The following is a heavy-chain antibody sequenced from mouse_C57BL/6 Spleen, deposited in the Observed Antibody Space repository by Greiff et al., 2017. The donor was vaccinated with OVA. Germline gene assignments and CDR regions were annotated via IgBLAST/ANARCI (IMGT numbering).Heavy chain of an antibody. CDR3: ARNNDYEGGYYAMDY. V-gene: IGHV2-2*01. D-gene: IGHD2-4*01. Sequence: SLPFLLHPSQSLSITCTVSGFSLTSYGVHWVRQSPGKGLEWLGVIWSGGSTDYNAAFISRLSISKDNSKSQVFFKMNSLQADDTAIYYCARNNDYEGGYYAMDYWGQGTSVTVSS. CDR2: IWSGGST. CDR1: GFSLTSYG. J-gene: IGHJ4*01.